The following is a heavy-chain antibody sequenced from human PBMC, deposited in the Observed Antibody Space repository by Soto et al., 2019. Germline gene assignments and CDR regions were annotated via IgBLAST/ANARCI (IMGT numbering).Heavy chain of an antibody. Sequence: SETLSLTCTVSGGSIISYYWSWIRQPPGKGLEWIGYIYYSGSTNYNPSLKSRVTISVDTSKNQFSLKLSSVTAADTAVYYCARDKSSRGYSYGSAYYYYGMDVWGQGTTVTVSS. D-gene: IGHD5-18*01. CDR2: IYYSGST. CDR1: GGSIISYY. J-gene: IGHJ6*02. V-gene: IGHV4-59*01. CDR3: ARDKSSRGYSYGSAYYYYGMDV.